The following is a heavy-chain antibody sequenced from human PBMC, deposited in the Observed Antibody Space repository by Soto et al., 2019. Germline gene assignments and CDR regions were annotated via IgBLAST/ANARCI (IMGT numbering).Heavy chain of an antibody. CDR2: IYWDDDK. CDR1: GFSLSTSGVG. J-gene: IGHJ4*02. Sequence: QITLKESGPPLVKPTQTLTLTCTFSGFSLSTSGVGVGWIRQPPGKALEWLALIYWDDDKRYSPSLKSRLTITKDTSKNQVVLIMTNMDPVDTATYYCAHNHWTTDFDYWGQGTLVTVSS. D-gene: IGHD4-4*01. CDR3: AHNHWTTDFDY. V-gene: IGHV2-5*02.